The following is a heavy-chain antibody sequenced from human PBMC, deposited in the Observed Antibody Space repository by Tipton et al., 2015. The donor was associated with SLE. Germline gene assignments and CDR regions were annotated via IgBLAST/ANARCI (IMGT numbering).Heavy chain of an antibody. CDR2: IYYSGST. Sequence: TLSLTCTVSGGSISSHYWSWIRQPPGKGLEWIGYIYYSGSTNYNPSLKSRVTLSVDTSKNQFSLKLSSVTAADTAVYYCAREITMVRGVIIPIGAFDIWGQGTMVTVSS. CDR3: AREITMVRGVIIPIGAFDI. J-gene: IGHJ3*02. V-gene: IGHV4-59*11. D-gene: IGHD3-10*01. CDR1: GGSISSHY.